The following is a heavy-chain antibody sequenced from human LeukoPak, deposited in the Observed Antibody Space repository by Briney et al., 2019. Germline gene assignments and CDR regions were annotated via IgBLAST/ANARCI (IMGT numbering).Heavy chain of an antibody. V-gene: IGHV3-23*01. Sequence: GGSLRLSCAASGFTFSSYGMNWVRQAPGKGLEWVSSFRASDTTTYYADSVKGRFTIFRDNSKNTLYLQMNSLIAEDTAVYYCAKSLIAAAGTGAFDLWGQGTMVTVSS. CDR2: FRASDTTT. J-gene: IGHJ3*01. CDR1: GFTFSSYG. D-gene: IGHD6-13*01. CDR3: AKSLIAAAGTGAFDL.